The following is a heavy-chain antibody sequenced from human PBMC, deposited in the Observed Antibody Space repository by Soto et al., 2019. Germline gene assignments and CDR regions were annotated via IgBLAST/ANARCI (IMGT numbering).Heavy chain of an antibody. CDR3: ARDVVATCMDV. CDR1: GGSISSSNYY. D-gene: IGHD2-21*02. J-gene: IGHJ6*02. V-gene: IGHV4-39*02. Sequence: SETLSLTXTVSGGSISSSNYYWGWIRQPPGKGLEWIGSIFYSGSTYYNPSLKSRVTISVDTSKNQFSLKLRSVTAAGTAVFYCARDVVATCMDVWGQGTTVTVSS. CDR2: IFYSGST.